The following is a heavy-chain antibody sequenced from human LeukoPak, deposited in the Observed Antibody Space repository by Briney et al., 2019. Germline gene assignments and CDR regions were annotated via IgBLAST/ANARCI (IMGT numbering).Heavy chain of an antibody. V-gene: IGHV3-23*01. CDR2: LSYSGGYT. Sequence: GGSLRLSCAASGFTFGSYAMSWVRQAPGKGLEWVSALSYSGGYTYYADSVKGRFTISRDNSKNMLYLQMNSLRAEDTAVYYCTKDFTFSGSYYWGQGTLVTVSS. J-gene: IGHJ4*02. CDR1: GFTFGSYA. D-gene: IGHD1-26*01. CDR3: TKDFTFSGSYY.